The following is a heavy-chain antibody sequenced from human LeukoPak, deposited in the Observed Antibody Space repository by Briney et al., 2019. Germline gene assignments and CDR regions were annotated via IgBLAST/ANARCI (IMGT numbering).Heavy chain of an antibody. Sequence: PGGSLRLSCAATGFTFSNYAMSWVRQAPWKGLEWVSVISRNGAHPYYIDSVRDRFTVSRDNSKNIMYLQMNSLRAEDAALYYCTTPGDSGWYNHWGQGTLVTVSS. V-gene: IGHV3-23*01. D-gene: IGHD6-19*01. CDR2: ISRNGAHP. J-gene: IGHJ4*02. CDR1: GFTFSNYA. CDR3: TTPGDSGWYNH.